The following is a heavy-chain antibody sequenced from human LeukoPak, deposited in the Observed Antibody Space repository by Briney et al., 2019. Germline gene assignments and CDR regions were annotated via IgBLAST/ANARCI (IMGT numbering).Heavy chain of an antibody. J-gene: IGHJ6*02. CDR2: ISYDGSNK. D-gene: IGHD3-22*01. Sequence: GGSLRLSCAASGFTFSSYGMHWVRQAPGKGLEWVAVISYDGSNKYYADSVKGRFTISRDNSKNTLYLQMNSLRAEDTAVYYCARGSGYYYYYYYGMDVWGQGTTVTVSS. CDR3: ARGSGYYYYYYYGMDV. CDR1: GFTFSSYG. V-gene: IGHV3-30*19.